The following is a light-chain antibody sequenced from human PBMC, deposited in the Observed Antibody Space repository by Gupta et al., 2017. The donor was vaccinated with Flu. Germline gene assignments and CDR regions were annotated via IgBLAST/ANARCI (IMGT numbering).Light chain of an antibody. Sequence: EIVLTQSPGTLSLSPGEGATLSCRASQSVSTTHVAWYQQKPGQAPRLLIYGASTRATDIPDRFSGSGSGTDFTLTISRLEPEEFAVYYCQHYTSRTFGQGTKVEIK. CDR2: GAS. CDR3: QHYTSRT. CDR1: QSVSTTH. V-gene: IGKV3-20*01. J-gene: IGKJ1*01.